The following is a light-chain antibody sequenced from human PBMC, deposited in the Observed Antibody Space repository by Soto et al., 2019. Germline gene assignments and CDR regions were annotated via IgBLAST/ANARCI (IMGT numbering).Light chain of an antibody. CDR3: QHSYRFPWA. J-gene: IGKJ1*01. V-gene: IGKV1-39*01. Sequence: DIRMTQSPSSLPASVGDRVTITCRASQRISGYLNWYLQKPGKAPKLLMYAASRLQSGVPSRFTGSGSGTDFTLTISSLQPEDFATYYCQHSYRFPWAFGQGTKVELK. CDR2: AAS. CDR1: QRISGY.